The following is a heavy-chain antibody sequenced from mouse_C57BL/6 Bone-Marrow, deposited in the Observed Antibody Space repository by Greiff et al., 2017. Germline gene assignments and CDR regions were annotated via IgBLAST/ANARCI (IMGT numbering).Heavy chain of an antibody. CDR3: ARKSPLTTVDWYFDV. CDR1: GFSLTSYA. D-gene: IGHD1-1*01. J-gene: IGHJ1*03. Sequence: VHLVESGPGLVAPSQSLSITCTVSGFSLTSYAISWVRQPPGKGLEWLGVIWPGGGTNYNSALKSRLSISKDNSKCQVFLKMNSLQTDDTARYYCARKSPLTTVDWYFDVWGTGTTVTVSS. CDR2: IWPGGGT. V-gene: IGHV2-9-1*01.